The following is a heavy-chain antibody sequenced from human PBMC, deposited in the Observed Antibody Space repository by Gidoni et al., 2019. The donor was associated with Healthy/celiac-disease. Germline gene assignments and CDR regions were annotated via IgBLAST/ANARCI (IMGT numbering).Heavy chain of an antibody. CDR1: GGSISSGGYS. CDR2: IYHSGST. V-gene: IGHV4-30-2*01. CDR3: ARAVDYDSSGYPSPFDY. D-gene: IGHD3-22*01. Sequence: QLQLQESGSGLVKPSQTLSLTCAVPGGSISSGGYSWSWIRPPPGKGLEWVGYIYHSGSTYYHPSLKSRVTISVDRSKNQFSLKLSSVTAADTAVYYCARAVDYDSSGYPSPFDYWGQGTLVTVSS. J-gene: IGHJ4*02.